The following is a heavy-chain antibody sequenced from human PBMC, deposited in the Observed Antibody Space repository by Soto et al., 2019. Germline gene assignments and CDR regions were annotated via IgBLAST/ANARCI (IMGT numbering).Heavy chain of an antibody. D-gene: IGHD2-2*01. CDR1: GYSFTSYC. CDR2: IYPGDSDT. V-gene: IGHV5-51*01. Sequence: PGESLKISCNGSGYSFTSYCIGLVLQMPGKGLEWMGIIYPGDSDTRYSPSFQGQVTISADKSISTAYLQWSSLKASDTAMYYCARQPSCSSTSCSILRDYWGQGTLVTVSS. J-gene: IGHJ4*02. CDR3: ARQPSCSSTSCSILRDY.